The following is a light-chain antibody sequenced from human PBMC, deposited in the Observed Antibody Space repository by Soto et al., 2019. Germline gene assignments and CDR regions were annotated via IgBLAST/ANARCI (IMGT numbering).Light chain of an antibody. CDR1: QSVRDSH. CDR2: RAA. Sequence: EIVLTQSPGTLSLSPGERATLSCRASQSVRDSHLAWYQQKPGQPPRLLISRAASRAPGIPDRFSGSGSGTGFTLSISKLEPEDSALYYCQQYGDSPWTFGLGTKV. CDR3: QQYGDSPWT. J-gene: IGKJ1*01. V-gene: IGKV3-20*01.